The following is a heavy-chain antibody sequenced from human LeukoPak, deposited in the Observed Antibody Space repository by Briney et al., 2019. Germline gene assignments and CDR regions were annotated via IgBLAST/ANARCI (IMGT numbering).Heavy chain of an antibody. CDR3: ASHYYSMHWGFDP. CDR1: GYTFTGYY. D-gene: IGHD4-11*01. J-gene: IGHJ5*02. CDR2: INPNSGGT. Sequence: ASVKVSCKASGYTFTGYYMHWVRQAAGQGLEWMGRINPNSGGTNYAQKFQGRVTMTRDTSINTAYMELSRLRSDDTAVYYCASHYYSMHWGFDPWGQGTLVTVSS. V-gene: IGHV1-2*06.